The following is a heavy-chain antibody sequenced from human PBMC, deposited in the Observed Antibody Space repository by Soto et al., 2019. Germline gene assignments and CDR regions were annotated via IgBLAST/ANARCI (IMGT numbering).Heavy chain of an antibody. CDR1: GGTFSSYA. Sequence: SVTVSCKASGGTFSSYAISWVRQAPGQGLEWMGGIIPIFGTANYAQKFQGRVTITADESTSTAYMELSSLRSEDTAVYYCARAMAAARPDGYYYYDMDVWGQGTTVTVSS. V-gene: IGHV1-69*13. D-gene: IGHD6-6*01. CDR3: ARAMAAARPDGYYYYDMDV. J-gene: IGHJ6*02. CDR2: IIPIFGTA.